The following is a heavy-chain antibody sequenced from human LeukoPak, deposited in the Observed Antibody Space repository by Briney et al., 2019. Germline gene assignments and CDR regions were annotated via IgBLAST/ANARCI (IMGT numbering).Heavy chain of an antibody. CDR2: ISYDGSNK. CDR1: GFTFSSYG. V-gene: IGHV3-30*18. CDR3: AKGPQTGYSN. Sequence: GGSLRLSCAASGFTFSSYGMHWVRQAPGKGLEWVAAISYDGSNKYYSDSGKGRFTISRDNSKNTLYLQMNSLRAEDTAVYYCAKGPQTGYSNWGQGTMVTVSS. D-gene: IGHD6-13*01. J-gene: IGHJ3*01.